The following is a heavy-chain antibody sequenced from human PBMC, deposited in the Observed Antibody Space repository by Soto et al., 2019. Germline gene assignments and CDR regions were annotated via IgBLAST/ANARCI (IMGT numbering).Heavy chain of an antibody. CDR1: GFMFSEYW. J-gene: IGHJ4*02. CDR2: IKGDGSDK. V-gene: IGHV3-7*03. D-gene: IGHD3-9*01. CDR3: VRDSGFEISTGYQHFDY. Sequence: XGSLRLSCAAAGFMFSEYWMTWVRQAPGKGLEWVAMIKGDGSDKRLVDSVKGRFTVSRDNAENSLYLQMDSLRAEDTAIYYCVRDSGFEISTGYQHFDYWGQGTLVTVSS.